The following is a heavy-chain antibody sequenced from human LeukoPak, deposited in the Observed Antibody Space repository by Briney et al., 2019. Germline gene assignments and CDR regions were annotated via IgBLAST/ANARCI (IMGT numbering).Heavy chain of an antibody. CDR3: ARDRLLWFGELFYQFDY. Sequence: GASVKVSCKASGYTFISYAMHWVRQAPGQRLEWMGWINAGNGNTKYPQKFQGRVTITRDTSASTAYMELSSLRSEDTAVYYCARDRLLWFGELFYQFDYWGQGTLVTVSS. J-gene: IGHJ4*02. V-gene: IGHV1-3*01. D-gene: IGHD3-10*01. CDR2: INAGNGNT. CDR1: GYTFISYA.